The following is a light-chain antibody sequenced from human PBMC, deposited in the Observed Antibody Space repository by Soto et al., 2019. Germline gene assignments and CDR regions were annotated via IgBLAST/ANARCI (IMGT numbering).Light chain of an antibody. CDR1: QGISNY. CDR2: AAS. Sequence: TQKTQSPSSISSSLVYRVTITWRASQGISNYLAWFQQKPGKASKLLIYAASILQSGVPSRFRGSGSGTDFTLTISRLQPEDFATYFCQQLNSYPLTFGGGTKVDI. J-gene: IGKJ4*01. V-gene: IGKV1-17*03. CDR3: QQLNSYPLT.